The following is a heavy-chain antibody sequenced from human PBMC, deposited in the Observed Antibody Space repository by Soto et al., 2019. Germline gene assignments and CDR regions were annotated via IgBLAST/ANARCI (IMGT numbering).Heavy chain of an antibody. Sequence: ASVKVSCKASGGTFRSYPINWVRQAPGQGLEWMGSIFPLTDIPDYAQNFQARLTISADKSTSTAYMELSSLTSDDTAMYFCARGPLVVLNYFESWGQGTLVTVSS. CDR2: IFPLTDIP. CDR3: ARGPLVVLNYFES. CDR1: GGTFRSYP. J-gene: IGHJ4*02. V-gene: IGHV1-69*04.